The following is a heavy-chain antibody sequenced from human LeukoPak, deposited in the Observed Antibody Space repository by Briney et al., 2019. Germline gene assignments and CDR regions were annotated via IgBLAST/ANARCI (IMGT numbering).Heavy chain of an antibody. CDR2: IYSGGST. CDR1: GSTVSSNY. J-gene: IGHJ4*02. Sequence: PGGSLRLSCAASGSTVSSNYMSWVRQAPGKGLEWVSVIYSGGSTYYADSVKGRFTISRDNSKNTLYLQMNSLRAEDTAVYYCARMTGYSSSWYYDYWGQGTLVTVSS. CDR3: ARMTGYSSSWYYDY. V-gene: IGHV3-66*01. D-gene: IGHD6-13*01.